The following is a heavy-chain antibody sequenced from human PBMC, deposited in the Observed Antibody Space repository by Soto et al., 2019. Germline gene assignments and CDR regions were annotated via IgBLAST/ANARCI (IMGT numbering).Heavy chain of an antibody. Sequence: QVQLVESGGGVXXPGRSLRLSCAASGFTFSTYAMHWVRQAPGKGLEWVAVISYDGSNKYYADSVKGRFTISRDNSKNTLYLQMNSLRAEDTAVYYCAVRGVVDYGFDYWGQGTLVTVSS. CDR2: ISYDGSNK. V-gene: IGHV3-30-3*01. J-gene: IGHJ4*02. CDR1: GFTFSTYA. CDR3: AVRGVVDYGFDY. D-gene: IGHD4-17*01.